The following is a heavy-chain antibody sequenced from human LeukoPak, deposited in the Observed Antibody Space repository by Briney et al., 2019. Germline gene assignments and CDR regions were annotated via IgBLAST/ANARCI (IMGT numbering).Heavy chain of an antibody. CDR1: GFTVSSNY. D-gene: IGHD3-22*01. CDR3: ARVRYYYDSSGRPMDAFDI. Sequence: GGSLRLSCAASGFTVSSNYMSWVRQAPGKGLEWVSVIYSGGSTYYADSVKGRFTISRDNSKNTLYLQMNSLRAEDTAVYYCARVRYYYDSSGRPMDAFDIWGQGTMVTVSS. V-gene: IGHV3-53*01. CDR2: IYSGGST. J-gene: IGHJ3*02.